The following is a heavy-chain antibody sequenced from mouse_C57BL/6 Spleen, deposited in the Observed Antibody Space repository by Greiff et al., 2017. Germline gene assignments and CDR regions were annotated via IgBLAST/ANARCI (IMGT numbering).Heavy chain of an antibody. CDR1: GYTFTDYY. J-gene: IGHJ2*01. CDR2: IYPGSGNT. Sequence: VQRVESGAELVRPGASVKLSCKASGYTFTDYYINWVKQRPGQGLEWIARIYPGSGNTYYNEKFKGKATLTAEKSSSTAYMQLSSLTSEDSAVYFCARYDGYLYYFDYWGQGTTLTVSS. D-gene: IGHD2-3*01. V-gene: IGHV1-76*01. CDR3: ARYDGYLYYFDY.